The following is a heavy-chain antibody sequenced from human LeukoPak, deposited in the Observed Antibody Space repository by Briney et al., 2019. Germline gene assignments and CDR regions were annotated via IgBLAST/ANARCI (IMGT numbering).Heavy chain of an antibody. CDR3: ARDDYSTLGYNFHH. Sequence: PGGSLRFSCVASGFTFADHAMHWVRRAPGQGLEWVTGINWNNDGIVYAASVKGRFTVSRDNAKNTLYLQMNGLRPEDTAFYYCARDDYSTLGYNFHHWGQGTLVTVSS. CDR2: INWNNDGI. D-gene: IGHD3-16*01. CDR1: GFTFADHA. J-gene: IGHJ1*01. V-gene: IGHV3-9*01.